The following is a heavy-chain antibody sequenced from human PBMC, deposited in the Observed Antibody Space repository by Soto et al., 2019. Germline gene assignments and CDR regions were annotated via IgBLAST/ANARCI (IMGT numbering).Heavy chain of an antibody. J-gene: IGHJ4*02. D-gene: IGHD2-2*01. CDR3: VRRPGCSTTNCYREIDY. V-gene: IGHV5-51*01. CDR2: IYPDDSV. CDR1: GSTFTTYW. Sequence: PGESVTSYCKGSGSTFTTYWIAWVRQMPGKVREWMGVIYPDDSVYSPSFQGQVTLSADKTISTAYLQWRRLEASDTAMYYCVRRPGCSTTNCYREIDYWGQGTVVTVSS.